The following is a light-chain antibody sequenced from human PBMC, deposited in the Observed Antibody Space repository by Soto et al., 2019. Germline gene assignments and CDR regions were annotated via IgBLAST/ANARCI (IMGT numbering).Light chain of an antibody. CDR1: QDIFGF. Sequence: IQMTQSPSSLSASVGDTVSIICQATQDIFGFLNWYQIKPGKAPKLLISDSSNVKRGVPSRFSGSGSGTNFSLTITGLQPEDVAMYYCQQYGDLPLTFGGGTQVEIK. CDR3: QQYGDLPLT. V-gene: IGKV1-33*01. CDR2: DSS. J-gene: IGKJ4*01.